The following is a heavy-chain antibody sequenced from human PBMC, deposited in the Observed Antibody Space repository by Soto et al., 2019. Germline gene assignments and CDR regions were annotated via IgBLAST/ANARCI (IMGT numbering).Heavy chain of an antibody. V-gene: IGHV3-23*01. Sequence: GGSLRLSCAASGFTFSSYAMSWVRQAPGKGLEWVSAISGSGGSTYYADSVKGRFTISRDNSKNTLYLQMNSLRAEDTAVYYCAEEGYCSGGSCYPGPFDYWGQGTLVTVSS. J-gene: IGHJ4*02. CDR1: GFTFSSYA. CDR2: ISGSGGST. CDR3: AEEGYCSGGSCYPGPFDY. D-gene: IGHD2-15*01.